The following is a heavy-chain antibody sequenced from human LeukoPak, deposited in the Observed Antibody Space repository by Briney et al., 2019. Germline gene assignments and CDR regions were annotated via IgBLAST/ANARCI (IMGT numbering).Heavy chain of an antibody. J-gene: IGHJ4*02. Sequence: SETLSLTCTVSGGSIRSSTYYWGWIRQPPGKGLEWIGYIYYSGSTNYNPSLKSRVTISVDTSKNQFSLKLSSVTAADTAVYYCARPPFYWGQGTLVTVSS. CDR1: GGSIRSSTYY. V-gene: IGHV4-61*05. CDR2: IYYSGST. CDR3: ARPPFY.